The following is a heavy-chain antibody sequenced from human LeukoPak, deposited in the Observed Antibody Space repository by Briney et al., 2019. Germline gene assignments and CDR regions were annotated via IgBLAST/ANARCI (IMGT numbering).Heavy chain of an antibody. CDR3: AKHSGGGWSYGYGGSVDY. Sequence: GGSLRLSCAASGFTFSSYAMSWVRQAPGKGLEWVAVIWYDGTNKYYADSVKGRFTISRDNSKNTLYLQMNSLRAEDTAVYYCAKHSGGGWSYGYGGSVDYWGQGTLVTVSS. D-gene: IGHD5-18*01. V-gene: IGHV3-30*02. CDR2: IWYDGTNK. J-gene: IGHJ4*02. CDR1: GFTFSSYA.